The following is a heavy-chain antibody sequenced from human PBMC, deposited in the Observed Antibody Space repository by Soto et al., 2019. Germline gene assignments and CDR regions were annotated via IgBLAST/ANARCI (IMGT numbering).Heavy chain of an antibody. V-gene: IGHV4-38-2*01. CDR2: TYHGGST. J-gene: IGHJ5*02. D-gene: IGHD3-22*01. CDR1: GYSISSGYY. CDR3: ARVGPWVPYYYDSSPYTFENWFDP. Sequence: PSETLSLTCAVSGYSISSGYYWGWLRQPPGKGLEWIGSTYHGGSTYYNPSLNSRVTLSIDMTNNHVSLILNSVTAADTAVYYCARVGPWVPYYYDSSPYTFENWFDPWGQGT.